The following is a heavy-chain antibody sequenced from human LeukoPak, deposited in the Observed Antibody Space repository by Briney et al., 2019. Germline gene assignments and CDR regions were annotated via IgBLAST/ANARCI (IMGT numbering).Heavy chain of an antibody. CDR2: VYYSGST. CDR3: ARGYDSSGYYYPFDY. Sequence: SETLSLTCSVSGGSISSYYWSWLRQPPGKGLEWIGYVYYSGSTNYNPSLKSRVTISVDTSKNQFSLKLTSVTAADTAVYYCARGYDSSGYYYPFDYWGQGTLSPSPQ. CDR1: GGSISSYY. J-gene: IGHJ4*02. V-gene: IGHV4-59*01. D-gene: IGHD3-22*01.